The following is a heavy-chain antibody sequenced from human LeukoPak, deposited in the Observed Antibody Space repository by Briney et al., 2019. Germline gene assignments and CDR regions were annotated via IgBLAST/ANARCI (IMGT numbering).Heavy chain of an antibody. Sequence: SETLSLTCAVYGGSFSGYYWSWIRQPAGKGLEWIGRIYTSGSTNYNPSLKSRVTMSVDTSKNQFSLKLSSVTAADTAVYYCAREYYSSSWYGAGNYYYYYMDVWGKGTTVTISS. J-gene: IGHJ6*03. CDR3: AREYYSSSWYGAGNYYYYYMDV. V-gene: IGHV4-4*07. CDR2: IYTSGST. D-gene: IGHD6-13*01. CDR1: GGSFSGYY.